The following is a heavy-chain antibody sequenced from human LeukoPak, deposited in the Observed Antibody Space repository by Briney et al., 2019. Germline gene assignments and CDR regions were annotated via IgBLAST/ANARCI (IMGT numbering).Heavy chain of an antibody. CDR3: AKEGEARLAYFDY. CDR2: ISYDGSNK. Sequence: GGSLRLSCAASGFTFSNYGMHWVRQVPGKGLEWVAVISYDGSNKYYADSVKGRFTISRDNSKNTLYLQMNSLRAEDTAVYYCAKEGEARLAYFDYWGQGTLVTVSS. CDR1: GFTFSNYG. V-gene: IGHV3-30*18. J-gene: IGHJ4*02. D-gene: IGHD6-19*01.